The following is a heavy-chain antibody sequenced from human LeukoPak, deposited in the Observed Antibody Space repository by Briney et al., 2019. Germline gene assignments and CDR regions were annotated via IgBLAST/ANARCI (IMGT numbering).Heavy chain of an antibody. CDR1: GFTFSSYG. Sequence: PGGSLRLSCAASGFTFSSYGMSWVRQAPGKGLEWVAFIRYDGSNKYYADSVKGRFTISRDNSKNTLYLQMNSLRAEDTAVYYCAKLVVWDDRQRFDYWGQGTLVTVSS. CDR3: AKLVVWDDRQRFDY. J-gene: IGHJ4*02. D-gene: IGHD2-15*01. V-gene: IGHV3-30*02. CDR2: IRYDGSNK.